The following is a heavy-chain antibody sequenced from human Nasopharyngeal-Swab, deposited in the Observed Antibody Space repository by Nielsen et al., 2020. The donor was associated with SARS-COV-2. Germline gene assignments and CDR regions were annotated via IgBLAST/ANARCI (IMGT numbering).Heavy chain of an antibody. CDR3: ARGSHKSGWF. CDR1: RGILPFNRAA. J-gene: IGHJ4*02. D-gene: IGHD6-19*01. V-gene: IGHV6-1*01. CDR2: AYYRSTWYL. Sequence: SRPPPLPLVLSRGILPFNRAALHPVRQTPSSGLVWLGRAYYRSTWYLDYAVSVQGRISINPDTTKNLFSLHLNSVTLDDTAVYYCARGSHKSGWFWGRGTLVTVSS.